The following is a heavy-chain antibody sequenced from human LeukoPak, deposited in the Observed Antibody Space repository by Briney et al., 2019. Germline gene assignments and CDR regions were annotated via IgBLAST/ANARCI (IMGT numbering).Heavy chain of an antibody. CDR1: SGSFSNYY. CDR2: ISHFGTT. CDR3: PSHLWLY. J-gene: IGHJ4*02. V-gene: IGHV4-34*01. D-gene: IGHD5-24*01. Sequence: SETLSLTCAVSSGSFSNYYWSWIRQPPGKGLEWIGEISHFGTTDYNPSLKSRLTISVDTSKNPFSLKLSSVTAADTAVYYCPSHLWLYWGQGTLVTAS.